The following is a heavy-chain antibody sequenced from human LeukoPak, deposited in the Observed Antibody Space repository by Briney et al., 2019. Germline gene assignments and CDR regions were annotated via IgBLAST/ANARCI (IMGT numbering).Heavy chain of an antibody. Sequence: GGSLRLSCAASGFTFSDYYMSWIRQAPGKGLEWVSYISSSGSTIYYADSVKGRFTTSRDNAKNSMYLQMNSLSPEDTAVYYCARWDIRGTAHQLDYWGQGTLVTVSS. CDR1: GFTFSDYY. D-gene: IGHD5-12*01. CDR3: ARWDIRGTAHQLDY. CDR2: ISSSGSTI. J-gene: IGHJ4*02. V-gene: IGHV3-11*04.